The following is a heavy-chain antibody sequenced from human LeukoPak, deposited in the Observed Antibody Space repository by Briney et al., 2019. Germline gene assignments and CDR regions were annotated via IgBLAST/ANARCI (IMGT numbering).Heavy chain of an antibody. CDR2: FSPGGST. D-gene: IGHD6-19*01. CDR1: GASISSYF. CDR3: ARRYSSGWVFDS. J-gene: IGHJ4*02. V-gene: IGHV4-59*03. Sequence: SETLSRTCKVSGASISSYFWSWIRQPPGKGLEWIGYFSPGGSTKYNPSLRSRVTILEDTAKNQLSLKLTSVTPADTAVYFCARRYSSGWVFDSWGRGTLVTVSS.